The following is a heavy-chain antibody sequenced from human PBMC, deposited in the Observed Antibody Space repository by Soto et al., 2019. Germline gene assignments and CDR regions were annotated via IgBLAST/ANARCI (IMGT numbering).Heavy chain of an antibody. CDR2: TIPSGGTT. Sequence: KCVASVRVSCKASGGTFSNYGISWVRQAPGQGLEWMGGTIPSGGTTRYAQKFQGRVTMTRDTSTSTVYMELSSLRSADTAVYYCARCSITMIAEVDYWGQGTLVTVSS. D-gene: IGHD3-22*01. J-gene: IGHJ4*02. CDR1: GGTFSNYG. V-gene: IGHV1-46*01. CDR3: ARCSITMIAEVDY.